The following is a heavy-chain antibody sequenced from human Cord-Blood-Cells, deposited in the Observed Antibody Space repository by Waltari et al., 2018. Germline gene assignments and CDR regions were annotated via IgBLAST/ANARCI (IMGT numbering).Heavy chain of an antibody. V-gene: IGHV1-3*01. Sequence: QVQLVQSGAEVKKPGASVKVSCKASGYTFTSYAMHWVRQAPGQRLEWMGWINAGNGNTKYSQKFQGRVTITRDTSASTAYMELSSLRSEDTAVYYCARDRPTVYSSSDNFDYWGHGTLVTVSS. J-gene: IGHJ4*01. D-gene: IGHD6-6*01. CDR2: INAGNGNT. CDR1: GYTFTSYA. CDR3: ARDRPTVYSSSDNFDY.